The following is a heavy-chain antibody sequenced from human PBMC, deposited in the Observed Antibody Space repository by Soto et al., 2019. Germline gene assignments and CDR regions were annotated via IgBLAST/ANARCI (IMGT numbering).Heavy chain of an antibody. CDR2: FDPEDGET. CDR1: GYTLTELS. J-gene: IGHJ5*02. V-gene: IGHV1-24*01. CDR3: ATVTLALPYCSGGSCYGA. Sequence: ASVKVSCKVSGYTLTELSMHWVRQAPGKGLEWMGGFDPEDGETIYAQKFQGRVTMTEDTSTDTAYMELSSLRSGDTAVYYCATVTLALPYCSGGSCYGAWGQGTLVTVSS. D-gene: IGHD2-15*01.